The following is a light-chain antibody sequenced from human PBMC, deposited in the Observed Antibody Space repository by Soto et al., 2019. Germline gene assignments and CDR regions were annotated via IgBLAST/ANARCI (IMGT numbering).Light chain of an antibody. CDR1: ESLVYNDGNTF. J-gene: IGKJ1*01. Sequence: DVVMTQSPLSLSVTLGQSASISCTSSESLVYNDGNTFLNWLHQRPGQSPRRLLYKVSNRDSGVPDRISGSGSGTNFTLKISRVGPEDVGVYYCVQGRPWPWTFGHGTKVDIK. CDR3: VQGRPWPWT. V-gene: IGKV2-30*01. CDR2: KVS.